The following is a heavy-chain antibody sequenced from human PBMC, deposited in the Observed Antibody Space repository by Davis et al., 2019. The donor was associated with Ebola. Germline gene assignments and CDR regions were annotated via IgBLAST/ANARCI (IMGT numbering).Heavy chain of an antibody. CDR1: GFTFSSYG. Sequence: GESLKISCAVSGFTFSSYGMHWVRQAPGKGLEWVAVIWYDGSNKYYADSVKGRFTISRDNAKNSLYLQMNSLRAEDTAVYYCARDRWDIVVVPAAMPYYYYGMDVWGQGTTVTVSS. J-gene: IGHJ6*02. CDR3: ARDRWDIVVVPAAMPYYYYGMDV. CDR2: IWYDGSNK. V-gene: IGHV3-33*01. D-gene: IGHD2-2*01.